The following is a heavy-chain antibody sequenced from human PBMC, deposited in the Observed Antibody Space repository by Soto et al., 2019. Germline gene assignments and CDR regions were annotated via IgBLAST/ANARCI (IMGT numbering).Heavy chain of an antibody. D-gene: IGHD3-22*01. CDR2: IWYDGSNK. CDR3: ARATSYHYASSGYPEEPDY. J-gene: IGHJ4*02. V-gene: IGHV3-33*01. Sequence: PGGSLRLSCAASGFTFSSYGMHWVRQAPGKGLEWVAVIWYDGSNKYYADSVKGRFTISRDNSKNTLYLQMNSLRAEDTAVYYCARATSYHYASSGYPEEPDYWGQGTLVTVSS. CDR1: GFTFSSYG.